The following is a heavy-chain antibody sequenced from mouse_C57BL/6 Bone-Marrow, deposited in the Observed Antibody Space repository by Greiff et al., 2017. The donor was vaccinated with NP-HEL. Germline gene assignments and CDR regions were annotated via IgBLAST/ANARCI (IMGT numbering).Heavy chain of an antibody. Sequence: EVQLQQSGPELVKPGASVKISCKASGYSFTGYYMNWVKQSPEKSLEWIGEINPSTGGTTYNQKFKAKATLTVDKSYSTAYMQLKRLTSEDSAVYYCARLQRSVAGFDDWGQGTTLTVSS. D-gene: IGHD1-1*01. J-gene: IGHJ2*01. CDR3: ARLQRSVAGFDD. CDR1: GYSFTGYY. CDR2: INPSTGGT. V-gene: IGHV1-42*01.